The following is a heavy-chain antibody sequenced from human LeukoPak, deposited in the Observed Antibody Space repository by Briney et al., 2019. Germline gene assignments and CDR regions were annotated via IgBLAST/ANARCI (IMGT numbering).Heavy chain of an antibody. V-gene: IGHV4-4*02. CDR3: ARGQDIVLMAYATHDYYYYGMDV. Sequence: SETLSLTCAVSGGSISSSNWWSWVRQPPGKGLEWIGEIYHSGSTNYNPSLKSRVTMSVDKSKNQFSLKLSSVTAADTAVYYCARGQDIVLMAYATHDYYYYGMDVWGQGTTVTVSS. CDR1: GGSISSSNW. CDR2: IYHSGST. J-gene: IGHJ6*02. D-gene: IGHD2-8*01.